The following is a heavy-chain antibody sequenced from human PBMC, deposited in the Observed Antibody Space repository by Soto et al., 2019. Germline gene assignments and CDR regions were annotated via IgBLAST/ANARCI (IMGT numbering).Heavy chain of an antibody. Sequence: EVQLLESGGGLVQPGGSLRLSCVGSGFTFTGYAMNWVRQAPGKGLEWVSSISGRGGSTFYADSVKGRFTISRDNSKNTLYLQINSLRAEDTAVYYCAKSQGYNLNDFNYWGQGTLVTVSS. D-gene: IGHD1-20*01. V-gene: IGHV3-23*01. CDR3: AKSQGYNLNDFNY. J-gene: IGHJ4*02. CDR1: GFTFTGYA. CDR2: ISGRGGST.